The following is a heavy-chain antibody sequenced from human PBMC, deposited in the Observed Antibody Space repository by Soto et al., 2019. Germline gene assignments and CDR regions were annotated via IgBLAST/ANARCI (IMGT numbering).Heavy chain of an antibody. CDR2: IYYSGST. V-gene: IGHV4-61*01. J-gene: IGHJ3*02. D-gene: IGHD3-22*01. CDR1: GGSVSSGSYY. Sequence: SETLSLTCTVSGGSVSSGSYYWSWIRQPPGKGLEWIGYIYYSGSTNYNPSLKSRVTISVDTSKNQFSLKLSSVTAADTAVYYCARDRHYYDSRESTRAFDIWGQGTMVTVSS. CDR3: ARDRHYYDSRESTRAFDI.